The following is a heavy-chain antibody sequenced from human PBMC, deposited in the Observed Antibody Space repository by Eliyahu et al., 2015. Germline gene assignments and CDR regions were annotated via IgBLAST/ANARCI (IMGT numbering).Heavy chain of an antibody. CDR1: XGSFSGYY. Sequence: QVQLQQWGAGLLKPSETLSLTCAVYXGSFSGYYWSWIRQPPGKGLEWIGEINHSGSTNYNPPLKSRVTISVDTSKNQFSLKLSSVTAADTAVYYCARHLVVVVPAARYYYYYYGMDVWGQGTTVTVSS. CDR3: ARHLVVVVPAARYYYYYYGMDV. D-gene: IGHD2-2*01. V-gene: IGHV4-34*01. CDR2: INHSGST. J-gene: IGHJ6*02.